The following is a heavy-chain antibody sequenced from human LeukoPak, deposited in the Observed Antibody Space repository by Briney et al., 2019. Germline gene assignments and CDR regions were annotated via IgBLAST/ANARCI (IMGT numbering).Heavy chain of an antibody. V-gene: IGHV4-39*01. D-gene: IGHD3-22*01. J-gene: IGHJ4*02. CDR2: IYYSGST. Sequence: SETLSLTCTVSGGSISSSSYYWGWIRQPPGKGLEWIGSIYYSGSTYYNPSLKSRVTISVDTSKNHFSLKLSSVTAADTAVHYCARRPFYYYDSSGLPGNYFDYWGQGTLVTVSS. CDR1: GGSISSSSYY. CDR3: ARRPFYYYDSSGLPGNYFDY.